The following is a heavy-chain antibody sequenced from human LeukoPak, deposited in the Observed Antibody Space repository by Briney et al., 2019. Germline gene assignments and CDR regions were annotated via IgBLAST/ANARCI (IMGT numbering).Heavy chain of an antibody. CDR3: AGTPWFGELTLDY. D-gene: IGHD3-10*01. J-gene: IGHJ4*02. Sequence: SVKVSCKASGFTFTSSIIQWVRQARGQRLEWIGWIVVGSGNTNYAQKFQERVIITRDMSTTTVYMELSSLRSEDTAVYYCAGTPWFGELTLDYWGQGTLVTVSS. V-gene: IGHV1-58*02. CDR2: IVVGSGNT. CDR1: GFTFTSSI.